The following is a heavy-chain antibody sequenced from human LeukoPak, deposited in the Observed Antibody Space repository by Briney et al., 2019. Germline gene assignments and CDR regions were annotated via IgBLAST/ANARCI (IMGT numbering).Heavy chain of an antibody. CDR3: VKRYSGYEGNYFDY. V-gene: IGHV3-64D*06. Sequence: GGSLRLSCSASGCTFSSYAMHWVRQAPGKGLEYVSAISSNGGSTYYADSVKGRFTISRDNSKNTLYLQMSSLRAEDTAVYYCVKRYSGYEGNYFDYWGQGTLVTVSS. D-gene: IGHD5-12*01. J-gene: IGHJ4*02. CDR1: GCTFSSYA. CDR2: ISSNGGST.